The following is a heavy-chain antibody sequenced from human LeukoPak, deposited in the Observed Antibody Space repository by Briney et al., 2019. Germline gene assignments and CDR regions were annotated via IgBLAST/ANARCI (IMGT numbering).Heavy chain of an antibody. D-gene: IGHD3-10*01. CDR1: GFTVSSNY. CDR3: ARDQDYYGSNYGMDV. CDR2: IYSGGST. J-gene: IGHJ6*02. Sequence: GSLRLSCAASGFTVSSNYMSWVRQAPGKGLEWVSVIYSGGSTYYADSVKGRFTISRDNSKNTLYLQMNSLRAEDTAVYYCARDQDYYGSNYGMDVWGQGTTVTVSS. V-gene: IGHV3-66*01.